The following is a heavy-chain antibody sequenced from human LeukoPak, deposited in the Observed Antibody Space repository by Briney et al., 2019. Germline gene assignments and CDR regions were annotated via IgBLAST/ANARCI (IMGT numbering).Heavy chain of an antibody. D-gene: IGHD3-22*01. CDR3: ARPYYYDSSGYFQE. V-gene: IGHV4-39*01. Sequence: SETLSLTCTVSGGSISSSSYYWGWIRQPPGKGLEWIGSIYYSGSTYYNPSLKSRVTISVDTSKNQFSLKLSSVTAADTAVYYCARPYYYDSSGYFQEWGQGTLVTVSS. CDR1: GGSISSSSYY. CDR2: IYYSGST. J-gene: IGHJ4*02.